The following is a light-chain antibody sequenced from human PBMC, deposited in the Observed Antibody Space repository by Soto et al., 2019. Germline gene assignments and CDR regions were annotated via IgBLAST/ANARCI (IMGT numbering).Light chain of an antibody. V-gene: IGKV3-20*01. CDR1: QSVSSNY. J-gene: IGKJ5*01. CDR3: QQYGSSRT. Sequence: EIVLTQSPGTLSLSPGERATLSCRASQSVSSNYLAWYQQKPGQAPRLLIYGASSRATGIPDRFSGSGSGTDFTLTISRLEYEDFSVYYCQQYGSSRTFGQGTRLEIK. CDR2: GAS.